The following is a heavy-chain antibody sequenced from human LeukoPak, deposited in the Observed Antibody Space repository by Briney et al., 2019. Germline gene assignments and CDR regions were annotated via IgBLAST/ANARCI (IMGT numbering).Heavy chain of an antibody. CDR2: INPNSGGT. CDR3: ARAYPLPTTAAGTNSQH. V-gene: IGHV1-2*02. Sequence: ASVKVSCKASGYTFSGYYMHWVRQAPGQGLEWMGWINPNSGGTNYAQKFQGRVTMTRDTSISTAYMELSRLRSDDTAVYYCARAYPLPTTAAGTNSQHWGQGTLVTVSS. CDR1: GYTFSGYY. D-gene: IGHD6-13*01. J-gene: IGHJ1*01.